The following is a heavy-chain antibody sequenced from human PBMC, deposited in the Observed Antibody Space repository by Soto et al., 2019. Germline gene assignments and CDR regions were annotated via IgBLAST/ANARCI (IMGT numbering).Heavy chain of an antibody. Sequence: GGSLRLSCAASGFTFSSYSMNWVRQAPGKGLEWVSYISSSSSTIYYADSVKGRFTISRDNAKNSLYLQMNSLRVEDTAVYYRATDTGIVATNANAGMGVWGQGTKVTVYS. V-gene: IGHV3-48*01. D-gene: IGHD5-12*01. CDR3: ATDTGIVATNANAGMGV. CDR1: GFTFSSYS. J-gene: IGHJ6*02. CDR2: ISSSSSTI.